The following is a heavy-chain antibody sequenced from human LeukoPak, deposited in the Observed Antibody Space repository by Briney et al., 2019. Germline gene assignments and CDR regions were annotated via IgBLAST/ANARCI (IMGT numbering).Heavy chain of an antibody. CDR2: MNPSSGNT. CDR1: GYTFTSYD. J-gene: IGHJ6*03. CDR3: ARGPGGRSGYYPLEDYYYYHYMDV. Sequence: ASVKVSCKASGYTFTSYDINWVRQATGQGLEWMGWMNPSSGNTGYAQKFQGRVTITRNTSISTAYMELRSLRSDDTAVYYCARGPGGRSGYYPLEDYYYYHYMDVWGKGTTVTVSS. V-gene: IGHV1-8*03. D-gene: IGHD3-22*01.